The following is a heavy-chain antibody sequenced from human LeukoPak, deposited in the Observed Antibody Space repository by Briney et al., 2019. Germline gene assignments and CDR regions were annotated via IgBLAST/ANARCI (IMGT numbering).Heavy chain of an antibody. CDR2: IGGRGGST. Sequence: PGGSLRLSCAASGFTFSSLTMTWVRQAPGKGLEWVSAIGGRGGSTYYADFLEGRFTIARDNSKNTLYLQMNSLRAEDTAVYYCAKDKFGDDAFDIWGQGTMVTVSS. V-gene: IGHV3-23*01. CDR3: AKDKFGDDAFDI. J-gene: IGHJ3*02. D-gene: IGHD3-10*01. CDR1: GFTFSSLT.